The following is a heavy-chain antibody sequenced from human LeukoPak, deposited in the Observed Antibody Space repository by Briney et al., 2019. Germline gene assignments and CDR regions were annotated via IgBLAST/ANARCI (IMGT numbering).Heavy chain of an antibody. CDR3: ARRYCSGGSCYSAADY. J-gene: IGHJ4*02. CDR2: IYPGDSDT. Sequence: GESLKISCKGSGYSFTSYWIGWVRQMPGKGLEWMGIIYPGDSDTRYSPSFQGQVTISADKSISTAYLQWSSLKASDTAMYYCARRYCSGGSCYSAADYWGQGTLVTVSS. D-gene: IGHD2-15*01. CDR1: GYSFTSYW. V-gene: IGHV5-51*01.